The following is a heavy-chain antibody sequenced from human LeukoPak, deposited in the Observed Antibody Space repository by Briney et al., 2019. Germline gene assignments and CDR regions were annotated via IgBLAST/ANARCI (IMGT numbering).Heavy chain of an antibody. J-gene: IGHJ5*02. V-gene: IGHV1-2*02. Sequence: ASVKVSCKASGYTFTGYYIHWVRQAPGQGLEWMGWINPNSGGTNYAQKFQGRVTMTRDTSISTAYMELGRLRSDDTAVYYCARDYRYDILTGGKKYNWFDPWGQGTLVTVSS. D-gene: IGHD3-9*01. CDR3: ARDYRYDILTGGKKYNWFDP. CDR2: INPNSGGT. CDR1: GYTFTGYY.